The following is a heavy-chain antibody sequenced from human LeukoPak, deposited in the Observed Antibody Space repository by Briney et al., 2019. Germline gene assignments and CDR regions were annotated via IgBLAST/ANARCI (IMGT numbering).Heavy chain of an antibody. J-gene: IGHJ4*02. CDR1: GGSISSSNYY. V-gene: IGHV4-39*07. Sequence: SETLSLTCTVSGGSISSSNYYWGWIRQPPGKGLEWIESRYYSGSTYYNPSLESRVTVSVDTSKKQFSLTLSSVTAADTAVYYCAAHSYYYDSSGYYRPTFFDYWGQGTLVTVSS. CDR3: AAHSYYYDSSGYYRPTFFDY. D-gene: IGHD3-22*01. CDR2: RYYSGST.